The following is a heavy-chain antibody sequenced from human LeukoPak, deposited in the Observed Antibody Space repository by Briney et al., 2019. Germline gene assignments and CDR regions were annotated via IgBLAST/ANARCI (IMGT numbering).Heavy chain of an antibody. CDR2: IHYSGRT. J-gene: IGHJ4*02. Sequence: SETLSLTCSVSSGSIISNNDYWGWIRQPPGKGLEWIATIHYSGRTYYNPSLKSRGTISVDTSQNQFSLRLSSLTAADTAVYYCARVGLRYSSSCGYWGQGTLVTVSS. D-gene: IGHD6-13*01. CDR3: ARVGLRYSSSCGY. V-gene: IGHV4-39*07. CDR1: SGSIISNNDY.